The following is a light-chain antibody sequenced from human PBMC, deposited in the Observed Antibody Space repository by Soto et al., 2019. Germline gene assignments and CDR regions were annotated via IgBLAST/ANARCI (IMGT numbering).Light chain of an antibody. CDR1: SSDVGGYNY. J-gene: IGLJ2*01. Sequence: QSALTQPVSVSGSPGQSITISCTGTSSDVGGYNYVSWYQQHPGKAPKLMIYEVINRPSGVSIRFSGSKSGNTASLTISGLQAEDEADYYCSSYTTSNTLVFGGGTKLTVL. V-gene: IGLV2-14*01. CDR3: SSYTTSNTLV. CDR2: EVI.